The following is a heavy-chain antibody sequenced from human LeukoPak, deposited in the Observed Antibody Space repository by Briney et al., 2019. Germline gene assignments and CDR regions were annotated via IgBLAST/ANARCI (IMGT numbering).Heavy chain of an antibody. J-gene: IGHJ4*02. V-gene: IGHV3-21*01. Sequence: SXXAXGFTFSSYSMNWVRQAPGKGLEWVSSISSSSSYIYYADSVKGRFTISRDNAKNSLYLQMNRLRAEDTAVYYXAXXIXXAXYDYWXXXXLVTVSS. CDR1: GFTFSSYS. CDR2: ISSSSSYI. CDR3: AXXIXXAXYDY.